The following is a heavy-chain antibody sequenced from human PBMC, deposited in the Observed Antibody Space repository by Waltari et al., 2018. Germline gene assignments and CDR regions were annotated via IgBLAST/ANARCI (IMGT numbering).Heavy chain of an antibody. Sequence: QVQLQQWGAGLLKPSETLSLTCAVYGGSFSGYYWSWIRPPPGKGLEWIGEINHIGSTNYNPSLKSRVTISVDTSKNQFSLKLSSVTAADTAVYYCARGPLMTTVTTAWFDPWGQGTLVTVSS. V-gene: IGHV4-34*01. CDR2: INHIGST. J-gene: IGHJ5*02. CDR3: ARGPLMTTVTTAWFDP. CDR1: GGSFSGYY. D-gene: IGHD4-17*01.